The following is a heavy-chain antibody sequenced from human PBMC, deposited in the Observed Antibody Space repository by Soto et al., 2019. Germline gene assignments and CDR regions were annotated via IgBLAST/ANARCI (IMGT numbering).Heavy chain of an antibody. V-gene: IGHV3-33*01. J-gene: IGHJ6*02. Sequence: PGGSLRLSCVASGFTFRSYGMHWVRQAPGKGLEWVAVIWYDGSNKYYADSVKGRFTISRDNSKNTLYLQMNSLRAEDTAVYYCARVGGPDYGDYYYYALDVWGQGTTVTV. CDR1: GFTFRSYG. CDR2: IWYDGSNK. CDR3: ARVGGPDYGDYYYYALDV. D-gene: IGHD4-17*01.